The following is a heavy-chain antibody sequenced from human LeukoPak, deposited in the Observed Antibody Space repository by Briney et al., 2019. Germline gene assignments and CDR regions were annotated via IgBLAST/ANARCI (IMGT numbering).Heavy chain of an antibody. V-gene: IGHV3-23*01. D-gene: IGHD6-19*01. J-gene: IGHJ6*02. Sequence: GGSLRLSCAASGFTFSSYAMSWGRQAPGKGLEWVSAISGSGGSTYYADSVKGRFTISRDNSKNTLYLQMNSLRAEETAVYYCAKPLEQWLVGSFRKRYYYYGLDVWGQGTTVTVSS. CDR3: AKPLEQWLVGSFRKRYYYYGLDV. CDR1: GFTFSSYA. CDR2: ISGSGGST.